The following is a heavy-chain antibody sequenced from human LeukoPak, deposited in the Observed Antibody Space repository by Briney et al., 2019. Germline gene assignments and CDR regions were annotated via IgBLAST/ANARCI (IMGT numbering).Heavy chain of an antibody. J-gene: IGHJ4*02. CDR3: ARVYISQSYFDY. V-gene: IGHV4-59*12. Sequence: SETLSLTCTVSGGSISSYYWSWIRQPPGKGLEWIGYIYYSGSTNYNPSLKSRVTISVDTSKNQFSLKLSSVTAADTAVYYCARVYISQSYFDYWGQGTLVTVSS. D-gene: IGHD3-9*01. CDR2: IYYSGST. CDR1: GGSISSYY.